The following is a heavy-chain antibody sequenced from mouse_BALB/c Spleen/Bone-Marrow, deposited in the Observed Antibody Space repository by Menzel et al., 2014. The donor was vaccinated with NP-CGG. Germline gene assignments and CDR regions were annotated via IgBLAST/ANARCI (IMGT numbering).Heavy chain of an antibody. CDR1: GYTFTSYW. D-gene: IGHD4-1*01. CDR3: ARLGRGLDY. V-gene: IGHV1-87*01. CDR2: IYPGDGDT. J-gene: IGHJ2*01. Sequence: VQLQQSGAELARPGASVKLSCKASGYTFTSYWMQWVKQRPGQGLEWIGAIYPGDGDTRYTQKFKGKATLTADKSSSTAYMQLSSLASEDSAVYYCARLGRGLDYWGQGTTLTVSS.